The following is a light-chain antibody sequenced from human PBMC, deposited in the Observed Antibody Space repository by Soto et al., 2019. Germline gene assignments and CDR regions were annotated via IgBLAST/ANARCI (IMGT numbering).Light chain of an antibody. Sequence: QAAQTQPASWFGSHGQPIAISCTGTSSDVGGYSYVSWYQQQPGKAPKLVISDVSNRPSGVSDRFSGSKSGNTASLTISGLQTEDEADYYCASYTTSSTYVFGTGTKVTV. CDR3: ASYTTSSTYV. V-gene: IGLV2-14*01. J-gene: IGLJ1*01. CDR1: SSDVGGYSY. CDR2: DVS.